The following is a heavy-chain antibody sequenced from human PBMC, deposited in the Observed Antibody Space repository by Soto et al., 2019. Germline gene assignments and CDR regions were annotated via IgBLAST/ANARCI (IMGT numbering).Heavy chain of an antibody. CDR3: ARVVTHYNGSYRTIDY. V-gene: IGHV3-74*01. CDR2: INSDGSRS. J-gene: IGHJ4*02. D-gene: IGHD1-26*01. CDR1: GLSFRSYW. Sequence: GGSLRLSCAASGLSFRSYWMHWVRQAPGKGLVWVSRINSDGSRSTYADSVKGRFTISRDNAKNTLYLQMNSLRAEDTAVYYCARVVTHYNGSYRTIDYWGQGTLVTVSS.